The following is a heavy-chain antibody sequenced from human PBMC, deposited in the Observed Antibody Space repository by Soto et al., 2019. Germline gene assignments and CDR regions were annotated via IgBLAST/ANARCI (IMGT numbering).Heavy chain of an antibody. V-gene: IGHV4-61*01. CDR1: GGSVRSGYY. Sequence: SETLSLTCTVSGGSVRSGYYWNWIRQPPGKGLEWIGYIYHSGSTNYNPSLKSRVTISVDTSKNQFSLKLSSVTTADTAVYYCARDRMGSSPTRAWGQGTLVTVSS. J-gene: IGHJ5*02. D-gene: IGHD6-6*01. CDR3: ARDRMGSSPTRA. CDR2: IYHSGST.